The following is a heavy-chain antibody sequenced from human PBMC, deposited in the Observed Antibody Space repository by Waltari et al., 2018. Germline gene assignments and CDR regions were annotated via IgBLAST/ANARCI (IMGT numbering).Heavy chain of an antibody. CDR3: ARATTIFGEYFQH. J-gene: IGHJ1*01. D-gene: IGHD3-3*01. CDR1: GGSISSGSYY. Sequence: QVQLQESGPGLVKPSQTLSLTCTVSGGSISSGSYYWSWIRQPAGKGLEWIGYIYTSGRTHYTPSRKSRVTISVDTSKNQFSLKLSSLTAADTAVYYCARATTIFGEYFQHWGQGTLVTVSS. V-gene: IGHV4-61*09. CDR2: IYTSGRT.